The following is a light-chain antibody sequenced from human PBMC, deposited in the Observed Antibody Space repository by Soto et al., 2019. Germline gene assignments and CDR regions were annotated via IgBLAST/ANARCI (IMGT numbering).Light chain of an antibody. J-gene: IGKJ4*01. CDR1: QSVKNN. V-gene: IGKV3-15*01. Sequence: EIVMTQSPATLSVSPGERATLSCRASQSVKNNLAWYQQKPGQAPRLLIYGASARATGIPARFSGSGSVTGFTLTISSLQSEDFAVYYCPQYNDWPLTFGGGTKVEIK. CDR3: PQYNDWPLT. CDR2: GAS.